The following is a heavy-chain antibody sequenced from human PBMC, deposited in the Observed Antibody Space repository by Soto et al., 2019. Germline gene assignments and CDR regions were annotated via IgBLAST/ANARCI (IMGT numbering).Heavy chain of an antibody. D-gene: IGHD6-19*01. CDR1: GFTFSSYW. CDR2: IKQDGSEK. J-gene: IGHJ6*02. V-gene: IGHV3-7*03. CDR3: ARGPGWSNYYGMDV. Sequence: GGSLRLSCAASGFTFSSYWMSWVRQDPGKGLEWVANIKQDGSEKYYVDSGKGRFTISRDNAKNSLYLQMNSLRAEDTAVYYCARGPGWSNYYGMDVWGQGTTVTVSS.